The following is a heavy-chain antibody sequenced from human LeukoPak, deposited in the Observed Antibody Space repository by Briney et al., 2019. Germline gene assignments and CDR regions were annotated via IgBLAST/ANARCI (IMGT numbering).Heavy chain of an antibody. CDR1: GYPFNNYD. Sequence: ASVKVSCKASGYPFNNYDINWVRQATGQGLEWMGWMNPHSGKTGYAQNFQGRVTMTRDTSISTAYMELSSLRSEDTAVYYCARLRSHYGDYKVDPWGQGTLVTVSS. J-gene: IGHJ5*02. CDR3: ARLRSHYGDYKVDP. CDR2: MNPHSGKT. V-gene: IGHV1-8*01. D-gene: IGHD4-17*01.